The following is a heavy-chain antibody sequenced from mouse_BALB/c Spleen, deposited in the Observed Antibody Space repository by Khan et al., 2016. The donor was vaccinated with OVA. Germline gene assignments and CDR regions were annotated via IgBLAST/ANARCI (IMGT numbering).Heavy chain of an antibody. Sequence: EVELVESGGGLVQPGGSRKLSCAASGFTFSDYGMAWVRQAPGKGPEWVAFISDLAYTIYYGDAVTGRFTHSRENAKNTLYLEMSSLRSEDTAIYCCARGGGTAPFAYWGLGTLVTVSA. V-gene: IGHV5-15*02. J-gene: IGHJ3*01. CDR2: ISDLAYTI. CDR1: GFTFSDYG. D-gene: IGHD1-2*01. CDR3: ARGGGTAPFAY.